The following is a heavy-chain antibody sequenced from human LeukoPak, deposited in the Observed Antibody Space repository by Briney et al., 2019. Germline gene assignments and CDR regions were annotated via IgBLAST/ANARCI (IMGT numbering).Heavy chain of an antibody. CDR2: ISSSGSTI. Sequence: GGSLRLSCAASGFTFSDYYMSWIRQAPGKGLEWLSYISSSGSTIYYADSVEGRFTISRDNAKNSLYLQMNSLRVEDTAVYYCARHYYHGSGHGGYWGQGTPVTVSS. J-gene: IGHJ4*02. CDR1: GFTFSDYY. CDR3: ARHYYHGSGHGGY. D-gene: IGHD3-22*01. V-gene: IGHV3-11*01.